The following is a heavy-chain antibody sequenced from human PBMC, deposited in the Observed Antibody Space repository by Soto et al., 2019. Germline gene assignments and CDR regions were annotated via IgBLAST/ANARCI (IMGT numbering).Heavy chain of an antibody. CDR2: INAGNGNT. CDR1: GYTFTSYA. CDR3: ARDLDLYYYDSSGYYY. J-gene: IGHJ4*02. D-gene: IGHD3-22*01. V-gene: IGHV1-3*01. Sequence: QVPLVQSGAEVKKPGASVKVSCKASGYTFTSYAMHWVRQAPGQRLEWMGWINAGNGNTKYSQKFQGRVTITRDTSASTAYMELSSLRSEDTAVYYCARDLDLYYYDSSGYYYWGQGTLVTVSS.